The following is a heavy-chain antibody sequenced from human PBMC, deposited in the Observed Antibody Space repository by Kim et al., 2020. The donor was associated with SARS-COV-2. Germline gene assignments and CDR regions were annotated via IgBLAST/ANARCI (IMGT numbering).Heavy chain of an antibody. CDR3: ARGRYSSSWYGRNGMDV. V-gene: IGHV4-34*01. D-gene: IGHD6-13*01. Sequence: HKNRVTISVDTSKNQFSLKLSSVTAANTAVYYCARGRYSSSWYGRNGMDVWGQGTTVTVSS. J-gene: IGHJ6*02.